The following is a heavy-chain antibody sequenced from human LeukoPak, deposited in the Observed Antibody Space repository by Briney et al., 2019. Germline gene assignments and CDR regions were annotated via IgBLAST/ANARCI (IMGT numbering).Heavy chain of an antibody. CDR1: GGSISSSSYY. D-gene: IGHD6-13*01. J-gene: IGHJ5*02. V-gene: IGHV4-39*01. CDR2: IYYSGST. CDR3: ASISLVRIAAAVDNWFDP. Sequence: SETLSLTCTVSGGSISSSSYYWGWIRQPPGKGLEWIGSIYYSGSTYYNPSLKSRVTISVDTSKNQFSLKLSSVTAADTAVYYCASISLVRIAAAVDNWFDPWGQGTLVTVSS.